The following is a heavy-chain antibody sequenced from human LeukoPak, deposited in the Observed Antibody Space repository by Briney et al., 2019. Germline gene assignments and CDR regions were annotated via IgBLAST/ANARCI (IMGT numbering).Heavy chain of an antibody. CDR2: IYYSGST. V-gene: IGHV4-39*01. J-gene: IGHJ4*02. CDR3: ARLGTGDCSGTCYGFDC. D-gene: IGHD2-2*01. Sequence: SETLSLTCTVSSGSISSNNYYWGWIRQPPGQGLQWIGNIYYSGSTYYNPSLKSRVIMSVDTSKNQFSLKLSSVTAADTAVYFCARLGTGDCSGTCYGFDCWGQGTLVTVSS. CDR1: SGSISSNNYY.